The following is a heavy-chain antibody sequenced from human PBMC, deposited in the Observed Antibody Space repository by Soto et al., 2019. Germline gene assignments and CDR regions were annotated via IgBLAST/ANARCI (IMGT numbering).Heavy chain of an antibody. CDR1: GFTFSSYG. J-gene: IGHJ5*02. Sequence: AGGSLRLSCAASGFTFSSYGMHWVRQAPGKGLEWVAVIWYDGSNKYYAEYVKGRFTISRDNSKNTLYLQMNSLRAEDTAVYYCARAEIAAAENFRDAEGFDPWGQGTLVTVSS. V-gene: IGHV3-33*01. CDR2: IWYDGSNK. CDR3: ARAEIAAAENFRDAEGFDP. D-gene: IGHD6-13*01.